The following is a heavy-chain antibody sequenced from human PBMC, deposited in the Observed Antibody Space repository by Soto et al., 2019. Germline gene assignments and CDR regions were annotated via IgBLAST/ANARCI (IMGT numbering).Heavy chain of an antibody. CDR1: GDSVSSNSAA. CDR3: ARQRRANILSKRYYYYGMDV. CDR2: TYYRSKWYN. D-gene: IGHD6-25*01. J-gene: IGHJ6*02. V-gene: IGHV6-1*01. Sequence: KQSQTLSLTCAISGDSVSSNSAAWTWIRQSPSRGLEWLGRTYYRSKWYNDYAVSVKSRITINPDTSKNQFSLQLNSVTPEDTAVYYCARQRRANILSKRYYYYGMDVWGQGTTVTVSS.